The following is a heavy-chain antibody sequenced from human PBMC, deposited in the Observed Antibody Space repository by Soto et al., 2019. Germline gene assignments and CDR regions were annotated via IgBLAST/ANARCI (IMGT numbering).Heavy chain of an antibody. Sequence: SETLSLTCTVSGGSISSYYWSWIRQPPGKGLEWIGYIYYSESTNYNPPLKSRVTISVDTSKNQFSLKLSSVTAADTAVYYCARDASVEGWFGVSPGWFDPWGQGTLVTVPQ. D-gene: IGHD3-10*01. CDR3: ARDASVEGWFGVSPGWFDP. J-gene: IGHJ5*02. CDR2: IYYSEST. CDR1: GGSISSYY. V-gene: IGHV4-59*01.